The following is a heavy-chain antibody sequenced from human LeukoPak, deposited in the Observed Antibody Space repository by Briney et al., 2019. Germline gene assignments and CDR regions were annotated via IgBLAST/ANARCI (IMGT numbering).Heavy chain of an antibody. CDR3: ATASWREGHGGAFDI. CDR2: FDPEDGET. Sequence: ASVKVSCKVSGYTLTELSMHWVRQAPGKGLGWMGGFDPEDGETIYAQKFQGRVTMTEDTSTDTAYMELSSLRSEDTAVYYCATASWREGHGGAFDIWGQGTMVTVSS. J-gene: IGHJ3*02. V-gene: IGHV1-24*01. CDR1: GYTLTELS. D-gene: IGHD6-13*01.